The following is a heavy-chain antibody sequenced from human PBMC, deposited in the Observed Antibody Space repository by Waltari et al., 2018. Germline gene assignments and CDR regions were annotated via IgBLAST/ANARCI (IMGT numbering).Heavy chain of an antibody. V-gene: IGHV4-61*02. CDR3: ARGAPSPRSGSYWETFDY. J-gene: IGHJ4*02. Sequence: QVQLQESGPGLVKPSQTQSLTCTVSGGSISSGSYYWSWIRQPAGKGLEWIGRIYTSGSTNYNPSLKSRVTISVDTSKNQFSLKLSSVTAADTAVYYCARGAPSPRSGSYWETFDYWGQGTLVTVSS. CDR1: GGSISSGSYY. CDR2: IYTSGST. D-gene: IGHD1-26*01.